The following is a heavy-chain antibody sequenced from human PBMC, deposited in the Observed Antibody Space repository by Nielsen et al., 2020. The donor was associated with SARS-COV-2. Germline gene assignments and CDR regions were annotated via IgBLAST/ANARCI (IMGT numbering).Heavy chain of an antibody. J-gene: IGHJ3*02. CDR3: ARNYDILTGYRDAFDI. CDR2: IYSGGAT. CDR1: GFAVSSNY. D-gene: IGHD3-9*01. V-gene: IGHV3-53*01. Sequence: GESLKISCAASGFAVSSNYMSWVRQSPVKGLEWVSVIYSGGATHYADSVKGRFTISRDNSKNTLYLQMNSLRAEDTAVYYCARNYDILTGYRDAFDIWGQGTMVTVSS.